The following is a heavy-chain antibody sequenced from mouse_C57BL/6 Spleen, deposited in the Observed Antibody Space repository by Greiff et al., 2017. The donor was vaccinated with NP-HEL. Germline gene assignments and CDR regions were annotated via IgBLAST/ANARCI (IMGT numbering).Heavy chain of an antibody. D-gene: IGHD2-10*01. CDR1: GFSLTSYG. CDR3: ARKRPYSSYAMDY. V-gene: IGHV2-2*01. J-gene: IGHJ4*01. CDR2: IWSGGST. Sequence: VQLQQSGPGLVQPSQSLSITCTVSGFSLTSYGVHWVRQSPGKGLEWLGVIWSGGSTDYNAAFISRLSLSKDNSKSQVFFKMNSLQADDTAIYYCARKRPYSSYAMDYWGQGTSVTVSS.